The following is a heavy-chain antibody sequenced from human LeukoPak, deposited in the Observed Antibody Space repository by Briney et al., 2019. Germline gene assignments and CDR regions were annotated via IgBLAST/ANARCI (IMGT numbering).Heavy chain of an antibody. Sequence: SVKVSCKASGGTFSSYAISWVRQAPGQGLEWMGGIIPIFGTANYAQKFQGRVTITADESTSTAYMELSRLRSDDTALYYCARIDYYDSSNYPDYWGQGTLVTVSS. D-gene: IGHD3-22*01. V-gene: IGHV1-69*13. CDR1: GGTFSSYA. CDR3: ARIDYYDSSNYPDY. J-gene: IGHJ4*02. CDR2: IIPIFGTA.